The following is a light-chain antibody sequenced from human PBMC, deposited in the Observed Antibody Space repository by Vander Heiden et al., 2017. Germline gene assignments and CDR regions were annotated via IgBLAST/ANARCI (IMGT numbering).Light chain of an antibody. CDR3: QQSYSAPSPMFT. V-gene: IGKV1-39*01. CDR2: AAS. CDR1: QSIRSY. Sequence: DIQLTQSRSSLSASVVDRVTIPCRASQSIRSYLNWYQQKPDKAPNLLIHAASSLQSGVPSRFSGSGPGTDFTLTISSLKTEDFATYSCQQSYSAPSPMFTFGQGTKLEIK. J-gene: IGKJ2*01.